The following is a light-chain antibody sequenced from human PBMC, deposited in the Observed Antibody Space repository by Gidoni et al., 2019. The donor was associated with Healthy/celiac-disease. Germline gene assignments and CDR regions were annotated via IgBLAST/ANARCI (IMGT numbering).Light chain of an antibody. CDR1: SGSIASSY. CDR2: EDN. Sequence: NFMLTQPHSVSESPGKTVTISCTRSSGSIASSYVQWYQQRPGSAPTTVIYEDNQRPSGVPDRFSGSIDSSSNSASLTISGLKTEDEAYYYCQSYDSRNEVFGGGTKLTVL. V-gene: IGLV6-57*03. J-gene: IGLJ3*02. CDR3: QSYDSRNEV.